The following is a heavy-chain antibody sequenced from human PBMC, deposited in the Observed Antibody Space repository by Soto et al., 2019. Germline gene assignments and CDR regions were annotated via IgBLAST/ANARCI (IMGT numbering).Heavy chain of an antibody. J-gene: IGHJ6*02. CDR1: VGSISSCGYY. CDR2: IYYSGNT. D-gene: IGHD3-10*01. CDR3: ARVFGFGGMDV. Sequence: QVQLQESGPGLVKPSQTLSLTGTVSVGSISSCGYYWSWIRQHPGKGLEWIGYIYYSGNTYYNPSIKTRVTTSVDTSKNQFSLKLSSVTAADTAVYYCARVFGFGGMDVWGQGTTVKVSS. V-gene: IGHV4-31*03.